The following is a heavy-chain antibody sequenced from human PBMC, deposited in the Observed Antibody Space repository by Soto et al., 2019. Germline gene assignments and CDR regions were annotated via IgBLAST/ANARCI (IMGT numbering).Heavy chain of an antibody. Sequence: QVQLVESGGGVVQPGRSLRLSCAASGFTFSSYAMHWVRQAPGKGLEWVAVISYDGSNKYYADSVKGRFTSSRDNSKNTLNLQMNSLRAEDTAVYYCARDSGGDFWDKGAFDIWGQGTMVTVSS. CDR3: ARDSGGDFWDKGAFDI. D-gene: IGHD3-3*01. J-gene: IGHJ3*02. CDR2: ISYDGSNK. V-gene: IGHV3-30-3*01. CDR1: GFTFSSYA.